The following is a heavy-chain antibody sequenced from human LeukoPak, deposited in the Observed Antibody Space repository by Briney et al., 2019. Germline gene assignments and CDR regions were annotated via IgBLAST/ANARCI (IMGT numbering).Heavy chain of an antibody. Sequence: GGSLRLSCAASGFTFSSYGMHWVRQAPGKGLEWVAFIRYDGSNKYYADSVKGRFTISRDNSKNTLYLQMNSLRAEDTAVYYCAKEGGYEYYYYYYGMDAWGQGTTVTVSS. CDR2: IRYDGSNK. D-gene: IGHD5-12*01. J-gene: IGHJ6*02. CDR1: GFTFSSYG. CDR3: AKEGGYEYYYYYYGMDA. V-gene: IGHV3-30*02.